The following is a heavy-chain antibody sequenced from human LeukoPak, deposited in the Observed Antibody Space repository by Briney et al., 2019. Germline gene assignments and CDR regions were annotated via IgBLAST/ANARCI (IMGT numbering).Heavy chain of an antibody. CDR2: ISSSISSI. CDR1: GFTFSSHE. J-gene: IGHJ3*01. V-gene: IGHV3-48*03. CDR3: ARGGYCSGGSCYPFNAFDV. D-gene: IGHD2-15*01. Sequence: GGSLRLSCAASGFTFSSHEMNWVRQAPGKGLEWISYISSSISSIYYADSVKGRSTISRDNAKSSLHLQMNSLRAEDTAVYYCARGGYCSGGSCYPFNAFDVWGLGTVVTVSS.